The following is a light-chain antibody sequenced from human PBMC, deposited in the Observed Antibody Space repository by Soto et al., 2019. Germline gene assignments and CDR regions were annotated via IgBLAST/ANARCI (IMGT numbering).Light chain of an antibody. CDR1: SSNIGRNT. V-gene: IGLV1-44*01. CDR3: AAWDDTSSFV. Sequence: QSVLTQPPSASGTPGQRVIISCSGGSSNIGRNTVNWYQHLPGTAPRLLIYTNDQRPSGVPDRFSGSKSGTSASLAISGLQSEDEADDYCAAWDDTSSFVFGTGTKVTVL. J-gene: IGLJ1*01. CDR2: TND.